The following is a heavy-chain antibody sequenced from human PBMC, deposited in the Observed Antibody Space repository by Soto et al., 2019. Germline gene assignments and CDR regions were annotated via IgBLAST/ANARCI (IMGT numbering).Heavy chain of an antibody. CDR2: IYPGDSDT. Sequence: RGESLKISCKGSGYSFTSYWIGWVRQMPGKGLEWMGIIYPGDSDTRYSPSFQGQVTISADKSISTAYLQWSSLKASDTAMYYCARHGVYCSSTSCHSYGMDVWGQGTTVTVSS. J-gene: IGHJ6*02. CDR1: GYSFTSYW. D-gene: IGHD2-2*02. V-gene: IGHV5-51*01. CDR3: ARHGVYCSSTSCHSYGMDV.